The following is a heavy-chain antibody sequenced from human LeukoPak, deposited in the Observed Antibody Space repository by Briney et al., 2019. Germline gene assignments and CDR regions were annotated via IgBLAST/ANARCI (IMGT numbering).Heavy chain of an antibody. J-gene: IGHJ4*02. V-gene: IGHV3-23*01. CDR1: GFTFSSYA. Sequence: GGSLRLSSAASGFTFSSYAMSWVRQAPGKGLEWVSTISGSGGSTYYADSLKGRFTISRDNSKNTLYLQMNSLRAEDTAIYYCAKEKYNSGWYTFDYWGQGTLVTVSS. CDR3: AKEKYNSGWYTFDY. D-gene: IGHD6-19*01. CDR2: ISGSGGST.